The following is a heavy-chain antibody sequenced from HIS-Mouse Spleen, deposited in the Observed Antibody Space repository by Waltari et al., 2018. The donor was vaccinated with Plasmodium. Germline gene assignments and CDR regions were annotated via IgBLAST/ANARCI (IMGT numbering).Heavy chain of an antibody. Sequence: QVHLVQSGAEVQKPGASVKVSCQASGSTFTSYGISWVRQAPGQGLEWMGWISPYNGNTNFAQKLQGRVTMTTDTSTSTAYMYLRSLRSDDTAVYYCARGSAGDAFDIWGQGTMVTVSS. CDR1: GSTFTSYG. J-gene: IGHJ3*02. D-gene: IGHD6-19*01. V-gene: IGHV1-18*01. CDR2: ISPYNGNT. CDR3: ARGSAGDAFDI.